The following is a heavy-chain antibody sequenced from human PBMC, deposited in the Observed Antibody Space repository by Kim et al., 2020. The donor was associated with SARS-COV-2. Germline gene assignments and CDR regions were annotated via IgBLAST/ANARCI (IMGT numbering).Heavy chain of an antibody. Sequence: SETLSLTCAVYGGSFSGYYWRWIRQPPGKGLEWIGKIHQSGNINYNPSLKSRFTMSIDTSKNQFSLRLTSVTAADTGFYYCARGRAGVVPAPILVIGPHSGYFSMDVWGHGAPVTVSS. D-gene: IGHD2-2*01. V-gene: IGHV4-34*01. CDR2: IHQSGNI. CDR3: ARGRAGVVPAPILVIGPHSGYFSMDV. CDR1: GGSFSGYY. J-gene: IGHJ6*02.